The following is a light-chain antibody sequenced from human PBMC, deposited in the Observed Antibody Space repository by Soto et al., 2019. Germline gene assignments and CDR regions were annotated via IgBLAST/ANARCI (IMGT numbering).Light chain of an antibody. CDR1: QDIATY. Sequence: DIQMTQSHSSLSASVGNRVTITCQASQDIATYLNWYQQKPGKAPNLLIYDASNLETGVPSRFSGSGSGTGFTFTISSLQPEDFATYYCQQYESLPLTFGQGTLLEIK. CDR2: DAS. V-gene: IGKV1-33*01. CDR3: QQYESLPLT. J-gene: IGKJ5*01.